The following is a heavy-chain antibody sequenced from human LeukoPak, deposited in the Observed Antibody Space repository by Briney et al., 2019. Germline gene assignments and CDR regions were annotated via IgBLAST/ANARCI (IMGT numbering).Heavy chain of an antibody. Sequence: GESLKISCKGSGYSFTSYWIGWVRQMPGKGLEWMGIINPGDSDTRYSPSFQGQVTISADKSISTAYLQWSSLRDSDTAIYYCARRGYSRGWNNLDYWGQGTLVTVSS. J-gene: IGHJ4*02. CDR1: GYSFTSYW. D-gene: IGHD1/OR15-1a*01. CDR3: ARRGYSRGWNNLDY. V-gene: IGHV5-51*01. CDR2: INPGDSDT.